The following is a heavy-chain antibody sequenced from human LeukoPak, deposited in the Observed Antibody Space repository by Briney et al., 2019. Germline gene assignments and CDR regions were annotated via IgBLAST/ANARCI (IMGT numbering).Heavy chain of an antibody. V-gene: IGHV3-30*02. CDR1: GFPFTKYG. Sequence: GGSLRLSCAESGFPFTKYGMQWVRQAPGRGLWRVAFIRDTGRNTYYADSVKGGFTISRDTSKNTLYLQMNSVRTEDTSVYYCAKDSGTWNVDYWGQGTLVTVSS. CDR3: AKDSGTWNVDY. CDR2: IRDTGRNT. J-gene: IGHJ4*02. D-gene: IGHD1-1*01.